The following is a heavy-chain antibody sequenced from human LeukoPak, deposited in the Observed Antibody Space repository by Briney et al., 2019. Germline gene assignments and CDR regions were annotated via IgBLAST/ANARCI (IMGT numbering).Heavy chain of an antibody. Sequence: ASVKVSCKVSDHTLNQVAIHWVRQAPGKGPEWMGGYDPEEGVTIYAEKFQDRVTMIEDTSTETAYMELSSLRYADTAVYYCAKSFFPGGSSFTFDIWGQGTLVTVSS. CDR3: AKSFFPGGSSFTFDI. D-gene: IGHD3-10*01. CDR2: YDPEEGVT. V-gene: IGHV1-24*01. J-gene: IGHJ3*02. CDR1: DHTLNQVA.